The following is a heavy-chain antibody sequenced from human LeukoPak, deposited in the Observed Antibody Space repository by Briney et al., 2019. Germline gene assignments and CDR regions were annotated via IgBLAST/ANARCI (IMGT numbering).Heavy chain of an antibody. CDR3: ARRSSSWDRYDN. Sequence: PGESMKISCKGSGYSFTSYWICWVRQMPGEGLEWMGIIYPGDSDTKYSPSFEGQVTISDDKSISTAYLQWSSLKASDTAMYYCARRSSSWDRYDNWGQGTLVTVSS. J-gene: IGHJ4*02. CDR2: IYPGDSDT. V-gene: IGHV5-51*01. CDR1: GYSFTSYW. D-gene: IGHD6-13*01.